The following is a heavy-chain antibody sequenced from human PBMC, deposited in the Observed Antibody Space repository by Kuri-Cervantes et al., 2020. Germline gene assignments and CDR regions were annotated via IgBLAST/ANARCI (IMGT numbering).Heavy chain of an antibody. V-gene: IGHV3-23*01. Sequence: AGSLRLSCAASGFTFSSYAMSWVRQAPGKGLERVSAISCSGGSTYYADSVKGRFTISRDNAKNSLYLQMNSLRAEDTAVYYCVRGLPRDSGSAQLGGWGQGTLVTVSS. CDR2: ISCSGGST. CDR3: VRGLPRDSGSAQLGG. D-gene: IGHD1-26*01. CDR1: GFTFSSYA. J-gene: IGHJ4*02.